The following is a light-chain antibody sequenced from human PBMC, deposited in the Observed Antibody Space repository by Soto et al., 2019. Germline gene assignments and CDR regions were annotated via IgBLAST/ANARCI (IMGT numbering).Light chain of an antibody. J-gene: IGKJ4*01. V-gene: IGKV3-20*01. CDR2: DIS. Sequence: EIVLTQSPGTLSLSPGERATLSCRASQSVSSSYLAWYQQKPGQAPRFPIYDISNRAAGVPARFSGSGSGTDFTLTISRLEPEDFAVYYCQQYGSSLRTFGGGTKVDIK. CDR3: QQYGSSLRT. CDR1: QSVSSSY.